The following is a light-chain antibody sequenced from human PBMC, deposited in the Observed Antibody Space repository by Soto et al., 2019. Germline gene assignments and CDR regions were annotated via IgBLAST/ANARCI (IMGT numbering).Light chain of an antibody. J-gene: IGKJ1*01. CDR2: GAS. Sequence: EIVLTQSPGTLSLSPVERATLSCRASQSVSSGYLAWYQQKPGQAPRLLIYGASSRATGIPDRFSGSGSGTDFTLTISRLEPEDFAVYYCQQYGSSRWTFGQGTKVDNK. CDR1: QSVSSGY. V-gene: IGKV3-20*01. CDR3: QQYGSSRWT.